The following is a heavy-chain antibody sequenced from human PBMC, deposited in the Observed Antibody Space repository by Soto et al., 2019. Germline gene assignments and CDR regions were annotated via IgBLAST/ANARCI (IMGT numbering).Heavy chain of an antibody. Sequence: PGGSLRLSCAASGFTFSSYAMRWVRQAPGKGLEWVSAISGSGGSTYYADSVKGRFTISRDNSKNTLYLQMNSLRAEGTAVYYCAKFSSSWPFMFDYWGQGTQVTVSS. D-gene: IGHD6-13*01. CDR2: ISGSGGST. CDR1: GFTFSSYA. CDR3: AKFSSSWPFMFDY. V-gene: IGHV3-23*01. J-gene: IGHJ4*02.